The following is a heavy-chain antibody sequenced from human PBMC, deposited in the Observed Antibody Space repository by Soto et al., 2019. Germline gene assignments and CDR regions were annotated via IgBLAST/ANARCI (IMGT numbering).Heavy chain of an antibody. V-gene: IGHV1-18*01. CDR3: ARDWKGAEGFDP. D-gene: IGHD1-1*01. Sequence: QVQLVQSGAEVKKPGASVKVSGKASGYTFSTYGFSWVRQAPGQGLEWMGWIGADNGDTNYAQNFQGRVTMTTDTSTTTSYMELRSLTSDDTAVYFCARDWKGAEGFDPWGQGTLATVSS. J-gene: IGHJ5*02. CDR1: GYTFSTYG. CDR2: IGADNGDT.